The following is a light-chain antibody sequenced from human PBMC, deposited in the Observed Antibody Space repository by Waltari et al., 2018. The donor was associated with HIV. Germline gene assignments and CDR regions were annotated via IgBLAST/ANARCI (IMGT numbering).Light chain of an antibody. V-gene: IGLV2-23*02. J-gene: IGLJ3*02. CDR1: SRDVGSYNL. CDR2: DVS. Sequence: QSALTQPASVSGSPGESITISCTGTSRDVGSYNLVSWYQQHPGKAPKLMFYDVSKRLSGVSDRFSGSKSGNTASLTISGLQAEDESDYYCCSYAGSRVFGGGTKLTVL. CDR3: CSYAGSRV.